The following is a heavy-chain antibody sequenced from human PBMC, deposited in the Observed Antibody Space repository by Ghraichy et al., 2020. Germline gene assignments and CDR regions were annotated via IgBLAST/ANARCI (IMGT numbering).Heavy chain of an antibody. D-gene: IGHD3-16*01. J-gene: IGHJ6*03. CDR1: GGSFSGYY. CDR3: ARGFSLIHYYYYYYMDV. CDR2: INHSGST. V-gene: IGHV4-34*01. Sequence: SESLSLTCAVYGGSFSGYYWSWIRQPPGKGLEWIGEINHSGSTNYNPSLKSRVTISVDTSKNQFSLKLSSVTAADTAVYYCARGFSLIHYYYYYYMDVWGKGTTVTVS.